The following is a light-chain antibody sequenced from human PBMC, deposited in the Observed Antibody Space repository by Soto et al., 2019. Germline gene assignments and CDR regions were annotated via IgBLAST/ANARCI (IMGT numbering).Light chain of an antibody. Sequence: QSALTQPPSASGSPGQSVTISCTGTSSDVGGYNYVSWYQQHPGKAPKLMIYEVSKRPSGVPERFSGSKSGNTASLTVSGLQAEDGADYYCSSYAGSNKYVVFGGGTKRTVL. J-gene: IGLJ2*01. CDR3: SSYAGSNKYVV. CDR2: EVS. V-gene: IGLV2-8*01. CDR1: SSDVGGYNY.